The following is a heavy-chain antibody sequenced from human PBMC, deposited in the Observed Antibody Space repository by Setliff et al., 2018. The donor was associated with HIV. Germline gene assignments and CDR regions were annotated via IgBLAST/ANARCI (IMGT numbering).Heavy chain of an antibody. J-gene: IGHJ2*01. CDR2: IYNSGTT. V-gene: IGHV4-59*11. CDR3: ARGGSAMVPGRNYWYFDL. D-gene: IGHD5-18*01. CDR1: GGSISSHY. Sequence: TLSLTCTVSGGSISSHYWNWIRQPPGKGLEWIGYIYNSGTTNYNPSLRSRVATSVDTSKNQFSLKLSSVTAVDTAVYFCARGGSAMVPGRNYWYFDLWGRGTLVTVSS.